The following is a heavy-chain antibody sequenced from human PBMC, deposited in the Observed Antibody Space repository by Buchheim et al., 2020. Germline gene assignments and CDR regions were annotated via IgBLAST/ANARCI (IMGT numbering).Heavy chain of an antibody. Sequence: EVQLVESGGGLIQPGESLRLSCISSGFTFSSYGMSWVRQAPGKGLEWVSSISGSGGSTYHADSVKGRFSISRYNSDNTMYLQMNSLRAEDTAVYYCAKKVGFYLQYWGQGTL. CDR2: ISGSGGST. CDR1: GFTFSSYG. CDR3: AKKVGFYLQY. D-gene: IGHD2/OR15-2a*01. J-gene: IGHJ4*02. V-gene: IGHV3-23*04.